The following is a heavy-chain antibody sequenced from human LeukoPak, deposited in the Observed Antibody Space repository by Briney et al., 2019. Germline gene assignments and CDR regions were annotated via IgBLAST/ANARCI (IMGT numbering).Heavy chain of an antibody. J-gene: IGHJ5*02. Sequence: GASVKVSCKASGYTFTSYDINWVRQATGQGLEWMGWMNPNSGNTGYAQKFQGRVTITRNTSISTAHMELSSLRSEDTAVYYCARGPRRFNWFDPWGQGTLVTVSS. CDR2: MNPNSGNT. D-gene: IGHD3-3*01. CDR1: GYTFTSYD. CDR3: ARGPRRFNWFDP. V-gene: IGHV1-8*03.